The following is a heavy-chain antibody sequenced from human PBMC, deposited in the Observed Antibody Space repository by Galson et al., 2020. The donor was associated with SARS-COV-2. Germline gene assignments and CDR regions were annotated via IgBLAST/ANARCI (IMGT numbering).Heavy chain of an antibody. D-gene: IGHD4-17*01. Sequence: GGSLRLSCAASGFTFSTYAMSWVRQAPGKGPEWVSAMSGSGSGGSIYYADSVKGRFTISRDNSKKMLYLQMNNLRAEDTAVYYCAKRASVTTSVFYGMDVWGQGTTVTVSS. J-gene: IGHJ6*02. CDR1: GFTFSTYA. CDR2: MSGSGSGGSI. CDR3: AKRASVTTSVFYGMDV. V-gene: IGHV3-23*01.